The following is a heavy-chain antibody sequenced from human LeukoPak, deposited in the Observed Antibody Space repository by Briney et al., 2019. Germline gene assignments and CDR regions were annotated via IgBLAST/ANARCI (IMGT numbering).Heavy chain of an antibody. D-gene: IGHD5-24*01. Sequence: PGGSLRLSCAASGFTFSNYWMSWVRQAPGKGLEWVSSISSSSSYIYYADSVKGRFTISRDNAKNSLYLQMNSLRAEDTAVYYCARGSRDDYNYLKYWGQGTLVTVSS. CDR1: GFTFSNYW. V-gene: IGHV3-21*01. CDR2: ISSSSSYI. CDR3: ARGSRDDYNYLKY. J-gene: IGHJ4*02.